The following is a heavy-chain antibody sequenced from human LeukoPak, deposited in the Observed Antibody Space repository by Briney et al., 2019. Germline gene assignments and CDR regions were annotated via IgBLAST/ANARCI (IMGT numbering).Heavy chain of an antibody. Sequence: AGGSLRLFCAASGFTFSSYWMHWVRQAPGKGLVWVSRINSDGSSTSYADSVKGRFTISRDNAKNTLYLQMNSLRAEDTAVYYCARGCPDYGDYECDWFDPWGQGTLVTVSS. CDR3: ARGCPDYGDYECDWFDP. CDR1: GFTFSSYW. V-gene: IGHV3-74*01. CDR2: INSDGSST. D-gene: IGHD4-17*01. J-gene: IGHJ5*02.